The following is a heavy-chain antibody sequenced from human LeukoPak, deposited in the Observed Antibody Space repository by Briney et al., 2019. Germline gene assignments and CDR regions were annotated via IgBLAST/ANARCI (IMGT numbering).Heavy chain of an antibody. Sequence: GGSLRLSCAASGFTFSSYAMSWVRQAPGKGLEWVSAISGSGGSTYYADSAKGRFTISRGNSKNTLYLQMNSLRAEDTAVYYCAKDPAAAGNSGEIDYWGQGTLVTVSS. J-gene: IGHJ4*02. D-gene: IGHD6-13*01. CDR1: GFTFSSYA. CDR2: ISGSGGST. CDR3: AKDPAAAGNSGEIDY. V-gene: IGHV3-23*01.